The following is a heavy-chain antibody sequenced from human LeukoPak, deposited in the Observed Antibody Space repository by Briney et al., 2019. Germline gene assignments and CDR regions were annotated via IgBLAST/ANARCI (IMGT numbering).Heavy chain of an antibody. CDR1: GFTFSSYA. D-gene: IGHD6-19*01. CDR2: MSHDGSNK. V-gene: IGHV3-30*18. Sequence: GRSLRLSCAASGFTFSSYAMHWVRQAPGKGLEWVVVMSHDGSNKYYGGSVKGRFTISRDNSKNTLYLQMNSLRAEDTAVYYCAKLDSSGWSRPFDYWGQGTLVTVSS. J-gene: IGHJ4*02. CDR3: AKLDSSGWSRPFDY.